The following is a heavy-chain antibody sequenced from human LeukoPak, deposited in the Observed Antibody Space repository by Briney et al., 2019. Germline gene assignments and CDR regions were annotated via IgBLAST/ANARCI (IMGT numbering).Heavy chain of an antibody. CDR1: GVPVSTTTSF. Sequence: NPSETLSLTCNVSGVPVSTTTSFWAWIRQPPGKGLEWIGNVYYSGRTHYSPSLKSRVTISLDTSKNQFSLRLTSVTAADTAVYYCARHGLYQDYGYWGQGTLVTVSS. CDR3: ARHGLYQDYGY. D-gene: IGHD3-16*01. CDR2: VYYSGRT. V-gene: IGHV4-39*01. J-gene: IGHJ4*02.